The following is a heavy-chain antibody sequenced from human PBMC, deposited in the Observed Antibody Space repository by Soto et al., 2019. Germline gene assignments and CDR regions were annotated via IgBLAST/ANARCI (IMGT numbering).Heavy chain of an antibody. J-gene: IGHJ5*02. CDR1: GGSISSSNW. CDR2: IYHSGST. Sequence: SETLSLTCAVSGGSISSSNWWSWVRQPPGKGLEWIGEIYHSGSTNYNPSLKSRVTISVDKSKNQFSLKLSSVTAADTAVYYCAREGITMVRGVIIRNWFDPWGQGTLVTVSS. D-gene: IGHD3-10*01. CDR3: AREGITMVRGVIIRNWFDP. V-gene: IGHV4-4*02.